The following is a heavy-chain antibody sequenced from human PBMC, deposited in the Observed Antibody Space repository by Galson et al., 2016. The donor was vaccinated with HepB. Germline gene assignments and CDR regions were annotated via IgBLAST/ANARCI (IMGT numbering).Heavy chain of an antibody. D-gene: IGHD3-10*01. CDR2: ISYIGSNQ. J-gene: IGHJ4*02. CDR1: GFTFSNYA. Sequence: SLRLSCAASGFTFSNYALHWVRQAPGKGLQWVAVISYIGSNQDYADSVKGRFTISRDNSKNTLYLQMNSLRPEDTAVYYCARGGERLWFGPLDYWGQGALVTVSS. CDR3: ARGGERLWFGPLDY. V-gene: IGHV3-30-3*01.